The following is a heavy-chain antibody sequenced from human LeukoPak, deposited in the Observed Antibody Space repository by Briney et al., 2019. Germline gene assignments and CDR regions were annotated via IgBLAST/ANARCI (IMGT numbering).Heavy chain of an antibody. Sequence: PSQTLSLTCTVSGGSISSGSYYWSWIRQPAGKGLEWIGRIYTSGSTNYNPSLKSRVTISVDTSKNQFSLKLSSVTAADTAVYYCARDRWELLGESYGMDVWGQGTTVTVSS. CDR2: IYTSGST. CDR1: GGSISSGSYY. CDR3: ARDRWELLGESYGMDV. J-gene: IGHJ6*02. D-gene: IGHD1-26*01. V-gene: IGHV4-61*02.